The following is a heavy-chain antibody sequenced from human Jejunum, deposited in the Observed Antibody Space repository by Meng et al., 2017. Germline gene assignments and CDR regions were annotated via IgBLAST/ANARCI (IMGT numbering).Heavy chain of an antibody. D-gene: IGHD4-11*01. CDR3: ARGNEYSNYGADF. CDR1: GGSISDYY. J-gene: IGHJ4*02. CDR2: INDSGST. Sequence: QVQLQQWGAGLLKPSETLSLICAVYGGSISDYYWTWIRHPPGKGLEWIGEINDSGSTNYNPSLKSRVTRSVDTSKSQFYLRVSSVTAADTAVYYCARGNEYSNYGADFWGQGTLVTVSS. V-gene: IGHV4-34*01.